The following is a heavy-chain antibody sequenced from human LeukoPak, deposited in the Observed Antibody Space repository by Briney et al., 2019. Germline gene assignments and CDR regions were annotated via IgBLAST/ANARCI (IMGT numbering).Heavy chain of an antibody. CDR1: GGSISSGSYF. CDR3: ARGLHRSIAVAMAWFDP. J-gene: IGHJ5*02. D-gene: IGHD6-19*01. Sequence: PSETLSLTCTVSGGSISSGSYFWGWIRQPPGMGLQWIGYISNSGGTNYNPSLKSRVTISEDTSKNHFSLKLSSVTAADTAVYYCARGLHRSIAVAMAWFDPWGQGTLVTVSS. CDR2: ISNSGGT. V-gene: IGHV4-61*03.